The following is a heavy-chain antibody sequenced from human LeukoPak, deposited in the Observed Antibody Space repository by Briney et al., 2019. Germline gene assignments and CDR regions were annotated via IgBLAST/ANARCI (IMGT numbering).Heavy chain of an antibody. CDR2: IHPNSGGT. V-gene: IGHV1-2*02. CDR3: TREDY. CDR1: GYTFSDYY. Sequence: ASVKVSCTASGYTFSDYYLLWMRQAPGQGLEWMGWIHPNSGGTTYAQKFQGRVTLTRDTSISTAYMDLSGLTSDDTAVYYCTREDYWGQGTLVTVSS. J-gene: IGHJ4*02.